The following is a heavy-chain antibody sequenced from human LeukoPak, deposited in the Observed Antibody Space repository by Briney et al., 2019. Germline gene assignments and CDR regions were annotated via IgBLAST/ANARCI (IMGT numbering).Heavy chain of an antibody. D-gene: IGHD1-26*01. CDR3: AKDREYSGSYRPGPTRYYYGMDV. CDR1: GFTFSSYA. Sequence: HAGGSLRLPCAASGFTFSSYAMSWVRQAPGKGLEWVSGISGTGGNTYYTDSVKGRFTISRDNSKNTLYLQMNSLRAEDTAVFYCAKDREYSGSYRPGPTRYYYGMDVWGQGTTVTVS. CDR2: ISGTGGNT. J-gene: IGHJ6*02. V-gene: IGHV3-23*01.